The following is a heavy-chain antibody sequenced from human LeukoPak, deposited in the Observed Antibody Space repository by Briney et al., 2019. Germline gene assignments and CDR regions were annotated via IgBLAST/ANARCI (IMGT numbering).Heavy chain of an antibody. CDR2: IYYSGST. CDR1: GGSISSYY. CDR3: AKQLSYYYMDV. D-gene: IGHD6-13*01. J-gene: IGHJ6*03. V-gene: IGHV4-59*01. Sequence: SETLSLTCTVSGGSISSYYWSWIRQPPGKGLEWIGYIYYSGSTNYNPSLKSRVTISVDTSKNQFSLKLSSVTAADTAVYYCAKQLSYYYMDVWGKGTTVTISS.